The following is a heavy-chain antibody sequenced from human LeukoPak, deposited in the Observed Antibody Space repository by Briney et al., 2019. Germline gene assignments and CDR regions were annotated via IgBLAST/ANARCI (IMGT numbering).Heavy chain of an antibody. V-gene: IGHV4-38-2*02. Sequence: SETLSLTCTVSGNSISSGCYWGWIRQPPGKGLEWIVSIYHSGSTYYNPSLKSRVTISVDTSKNQFSLKLSSVTAADTAVYYCARDPAQANWFDPWGQGTLVTVSS. J-gene: IGHJ5*02. CDR1: GNSISSGCY. CDR3: ARDPAQANWFDP. CDR2: IYHSGST.